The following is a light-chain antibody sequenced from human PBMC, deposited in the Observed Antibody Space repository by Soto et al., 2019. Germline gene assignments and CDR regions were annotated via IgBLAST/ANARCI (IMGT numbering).Light chain of an antibody. CDR2: DAS. V-gene: IGKV3D-11*01. Sequence: EIVLTQSPATLSLSPGDRATLSCRASQAVSSYLTWYQQKPGQAPSLLIYDASNRATGIPARFTGSGPGTDFTLTISSLEPEDFAVYDCQQRSNWLTIGGGTKVEIK. CDR3: QQRSNWLT. CDR1: QAVSSY. J-gene: IGKJ4*01.